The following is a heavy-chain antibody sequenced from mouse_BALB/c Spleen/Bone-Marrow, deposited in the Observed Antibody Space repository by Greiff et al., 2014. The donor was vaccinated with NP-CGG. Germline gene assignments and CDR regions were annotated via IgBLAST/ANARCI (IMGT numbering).Heavy chain of an antibody. V-gene: IGHV1-18*01. Sequence: EVQLQQSGPELVKPGASMKISRKASGYSFTGYTMNWVKQSHGKNLEWIGHINPYNGGTSQNQKFKGKATLTVDKSSSTAYMELLSLTSEDSAVYYCARHGYGNYVAMDYWGQGTSVTVSS. CDR2: INPYNGGT. D-gene: IGHD2-10*02. CDR3: ARHGYGNYVAMDY. CDR1: GYSFTGYT. J-gene: IGHJ4*01.